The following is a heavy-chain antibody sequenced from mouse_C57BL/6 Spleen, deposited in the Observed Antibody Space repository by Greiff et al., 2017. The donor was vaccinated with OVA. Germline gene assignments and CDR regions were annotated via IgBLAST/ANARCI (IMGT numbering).Heavy chain of an antibody. CDR3: ARGDYSKENY. CDR2: IYPSDSET. Sequence: QVQLQQPGAELVRPGSSVKLSCKASGYTFTSYWMDWVKQRPGQGLEWIGNIYPSDSETHYNQKFKDKATLTVDKSSSTAYMQLSSLTSEDSAVYYCARGDYSKENYWGQGTTLTVSS. D-gene: IGHD2-5*01. V-gene: IGHV1-61*01. J-gene: IGHJ2*01. CDR1: GYTFTSYW.